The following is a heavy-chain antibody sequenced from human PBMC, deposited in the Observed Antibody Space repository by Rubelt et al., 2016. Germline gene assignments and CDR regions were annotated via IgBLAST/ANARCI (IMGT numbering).Heavy chain of an antibody. D-gene: IGHD6-13*01. V-gene: IGHV4-34*01. CDR1: GGSFSGYY. Sequence: QVQLQQWGAGLLKPSETLSLTCAVYGGSFSGYYWSWIRQPPGKGLEWIGEINHSGSTNYNPSLKSRVTISVDTSKNQFSRKLSSVTAADTAVYYCARGRRGSSSWLGRDYYGMDVWGQGTTVTVSS. CDR2: INHSGST. J-gene: IGHJ6*02. CDR3: ARGRRGSSSWLGRDYYGMDV.